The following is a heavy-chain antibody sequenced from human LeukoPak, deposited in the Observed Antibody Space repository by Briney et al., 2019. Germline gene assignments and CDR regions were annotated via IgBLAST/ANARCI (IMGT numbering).Heavy chain of an antibody. CDR3: ARETLGYCSSTSCSGIDY. J-gene: IGHJ4*02. Sequence: SETLSLTCGVYGGSFSDYYWSWIRQLPGKGLEWIGEINHSGSTNYNPSLKSRVTISVDTSKNQFSLKLSSVTAADTAVYYCARETLGYCSSTSCSGIDYWGQGTLVTVSS. CDR2: INHSGST. CDR1: GGSFSDYY. D-gene: IGHD2-2*01. V-gene: IGHV4-34*01.